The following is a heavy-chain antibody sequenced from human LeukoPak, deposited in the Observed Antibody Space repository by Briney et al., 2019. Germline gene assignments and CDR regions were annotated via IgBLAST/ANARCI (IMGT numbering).Heavy chain of an antibody. D-gene: IGHD6-19*01. J-gene: IGHJ6*02. Sequence: ASVKVSCKASGYTFTSYGISWVRQATGQGLEWMGWISAYNGNTNYAQKIQGRVTMTTDTSTSTAYMELRSLRSVDTAVYYCARDLRIAVAGPGKGPGYYGMDVWGQGTTVTVSS. V-gene: IGHV1-18*01. CDR1: GYTFTSYG. CDR2: ISAYNGNT. CDR3: ARDLRIAVAGPGKGPGYYGMDV.